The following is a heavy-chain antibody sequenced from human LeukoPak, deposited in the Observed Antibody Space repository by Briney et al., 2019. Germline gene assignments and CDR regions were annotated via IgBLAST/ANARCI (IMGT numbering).Heavy chain of an antibody. CDR1: GFTFSVAA. CDR2: IGASGEST. Sequence: QPGGSLRLSCAASGFTFSVAAMTWVRQAPGKGLEWVSLIGASGESTYYADSVKGRFTISRDNSKNTLSLQMNSLRVEDMAMYFCAKDIQLSTWGLGTMVTVSS. D-gene: IGHD5-24*01. CDR3: AKDIQLST. J-gene: IGHJ3*01. V-gene: IGHV3-23*01.